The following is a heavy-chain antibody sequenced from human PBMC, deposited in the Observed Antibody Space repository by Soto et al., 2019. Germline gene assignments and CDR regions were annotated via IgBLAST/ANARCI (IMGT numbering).Heavy chain of an antibody. J-gene: IGHJ4*02. V-gene: IGHV3-33*01. CDR1: GFTFSSYG. D-gene: IGHD4-17*01. Sequence: QVQLVESGGGVVQPGRSLRLSCAASGFTFSSYGMHWVRQAPGKGLEWVAVIWYDGSNKYYADSVKGRFTISRDNSKNTLYLQMNCLRAEDTAVYYCAREFGDYEGIDYWGQGTLVAVSS. CDR2: IWYDGSNK. CDR3: AREFGDYEGIDY.